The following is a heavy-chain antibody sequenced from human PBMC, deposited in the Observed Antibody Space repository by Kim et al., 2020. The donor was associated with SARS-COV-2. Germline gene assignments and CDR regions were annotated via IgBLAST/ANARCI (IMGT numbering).Heavy chain of an antibody. J-gene: IGHJ5*02. CDR3: ARAGPPNWFDP. V-gene: IGHV4-30-4*01. Sequence: SETLSLTCTVSGGSISSGDYYWSWIRQPPGKGLEWLGYIYYTGTTYYSPSLEGRVTISGDTSKNQFSLRLTSVTAADTAVYYCARAGPPNWFDPWGQGMLVTVSS. CDR1: GGSISSGDYY. CDR2: IYYTGTT.